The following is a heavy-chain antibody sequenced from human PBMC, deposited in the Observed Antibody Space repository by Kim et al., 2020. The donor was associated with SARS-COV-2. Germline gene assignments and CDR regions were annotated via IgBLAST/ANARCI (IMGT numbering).Heavy chain of an antibody. V-gene: IGHV4-31*03. J-gene: IGHJ3*02. CDR2: IYYSGST. Sequence: SETLSLTCTVSGGSISSGGYYWSWIRQHPGKGLEWIGYIYYSGSTYYNPSLKSRVTISVDTSKNQFSLNLSSVTAADTAVYYCARARITMIVVDAFDIWGQGTMVTVSS. D-gene: IGHD3-22*01. CDR3: ARARITMIVVDAFDI. CDR1: GGSISSGGYY.